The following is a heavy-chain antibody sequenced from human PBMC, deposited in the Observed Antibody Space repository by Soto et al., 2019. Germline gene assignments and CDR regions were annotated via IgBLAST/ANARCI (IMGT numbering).Heavy chain of an antibody. CDR1: GGTFSSYT. CDR2: IIPILGIA. J-gene: IGHJ4*02. Sequence: QVQLVQSGAEVKKPGSSVKVSCKASGGTFSSYTISWGRQAPGQGLEWMGRIIPILGIANYAQKFQSRVTITADKFTSTAYMERSSLRSGERGVYYCARYRGGGYERVWGQGTRVTVSS. V-gene: IGHV1-69*02. D-gene: IGHD5-12*01. CDR3: ARYRGGGYERV.